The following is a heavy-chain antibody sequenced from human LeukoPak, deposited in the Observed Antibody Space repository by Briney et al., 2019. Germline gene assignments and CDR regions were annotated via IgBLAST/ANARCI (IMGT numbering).Heavy chain of an antibody. CDR3: ARAVAVAVMDAFDI. CDR1: GDSISSSTYY. J-gene: IGHJ3*02. CDR2: IYSSGST. V-gene: IGHV4-39*07. D-gene: IGHD6-19*01. Sequence: PSETLSLTCTVSGDSISSSTYYWGWIRQPPGKGLEWIGSIYSSGSTNYNPSLKSRVTISVDTSKNQFSLKLSSVTAADTAVYYCARAVAVAVMDAFDIWGQGTMVTVSS.